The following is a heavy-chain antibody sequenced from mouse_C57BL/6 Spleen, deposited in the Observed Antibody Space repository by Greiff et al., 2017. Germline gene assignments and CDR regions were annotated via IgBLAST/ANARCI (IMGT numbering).Heavy chain of an antibody. Sequence: VQGVESGAELVKPGASVKLSCKASGYTFTEYTIHWVKQRSGQGLEWIGWFYPGSGSIKYNEKFKDKATLTADKSSSTVYMGLSRLTSEDAAVYFCARHEDGDTTVGYFDVWGTGTTVTVSS. J-gene: IGHJ1*03. CDR2: FYPGSGSI. V-gene: IGHV1-62-2*01. D-gene: IGHD1-1*01. CDR3: ARHEDGDTTVGYFDV. CDR1: GYTFTEYT.